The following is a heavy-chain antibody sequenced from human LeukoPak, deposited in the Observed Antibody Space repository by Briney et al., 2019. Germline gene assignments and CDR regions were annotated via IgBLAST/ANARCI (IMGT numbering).Heavy chain of an antibody. CDR3: ARSGRGFYDSSGYYSGFFDY. V-gene: IGHV4-39*07. CDR1: GGSITSGTYY. D-gene: IGHD3-22*01. J-gene: IGHJ4*02. CDR2: IYYSGST. Sequence: SETLSLTCTVSGGSITSGTYYWGWIRQPPGKGLEWIGSIYYSGSTNYNPSLKSRVTISVDTSKNQFSLRLSSVTAADTAVYYCARSGRGFYDSSGYYSGFFDYWGQGTLVTVSS.